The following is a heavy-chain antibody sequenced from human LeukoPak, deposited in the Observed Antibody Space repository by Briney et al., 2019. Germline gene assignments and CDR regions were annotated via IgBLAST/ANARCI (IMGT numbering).Heavy chain of an antibody. V-gene: IGHV5-51*01. CDR3: ARLAGYSSYDAFDI. CDR2: IYPGDSDT. CDR1: GYSLTNNW. D-gene: IGHD6-13*01. Sequence: GESLKISGKVSGYSLTNNWIGWVRQVPGKGLEWMGLIYPGDSDTRYSPSFQGQVTISADKSISTAYLQWSSLKASDTAMYYCARLAGYSSYDAFDIWGQGTMVTVSS. J-gene: IGHJ3*02.